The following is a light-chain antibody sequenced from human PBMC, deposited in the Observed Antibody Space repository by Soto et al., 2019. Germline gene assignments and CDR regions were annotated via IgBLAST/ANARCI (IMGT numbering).Light chain of an antibody. J-gene: IGKJ1*01. CDR1: QSVSNNY. Sequence: EIVFRHSPCTLGLSPGERATLSCRASQSVSNNYLAWYQQKPGLAPRLLIYGASNRATGIPDRFSGSGSGTDFTLTISRLEPEDFAVYYCQQYGSSGTFGQGTKVDIK. CDR3: QQYGSSGT. V-gene: IGKV3-20*01. CDR2: GAS.